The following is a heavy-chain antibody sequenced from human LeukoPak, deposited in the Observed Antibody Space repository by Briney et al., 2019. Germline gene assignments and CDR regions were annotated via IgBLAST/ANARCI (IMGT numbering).Heavy chain of an antibody. CDR3: AKTGYSYEGVDY. Sequence: GGSLRLSCAASGFTFSSYGMHWVRQAPGKGLEWVAVISYDGSNKYCADSVKGRFTISRDNSKNTLYLQMNSLRAEDTAVYYCAKTGYSYEGVDYWGQGTLVTVSS. V-gene: IGHV3-30*18. J-gene: IGHJ4*02. CDR2: ISYDGSNK. D-gene: IGHD5-18*01. CDR1: GFTFSSYG.